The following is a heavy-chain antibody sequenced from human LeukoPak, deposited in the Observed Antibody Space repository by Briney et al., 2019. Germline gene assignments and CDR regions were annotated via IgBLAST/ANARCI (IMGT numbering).Heavy chain of an antibody. CDR2: ISGSGGST. V-gene: IGHV3-23*01. CDR3: ARHYYHSSGHGGY. D-gene: IGHD3-22*01. CDR1: GFTFSSYA. J-gene: IGHJ4*02. Sequence: GGSLRLSCAASGFTFSSYAMSWVRQAPGKGLEWVSAISGSGGSTYYADSVKGRFTISRDNSKNTLYLQMNRLRVEDTAVYYCARHYYHSSGHGGYWGQGTLVTVSS.